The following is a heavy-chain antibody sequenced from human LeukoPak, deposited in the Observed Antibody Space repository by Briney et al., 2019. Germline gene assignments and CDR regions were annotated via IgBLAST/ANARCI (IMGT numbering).Heavy chain of an antibody. J-gene: IGHJ4*02. D-gene: IGHD6-13*01. V-gene: IGHV4-4*07. CDR3: ARSIAAAGTPSDY. CDR1: GGSISSYY. Sequence: SETLSLTCTVSGGSISSYYWSWIRQPAGKGLEWIGRIYTSGSTNYNPSLKSRVTMSVDKSTNQLSLKLSSVTAADTAVYYCARSIAAAGTPSDYWGQGTLVTVSS. CDR2: IYTSGST.